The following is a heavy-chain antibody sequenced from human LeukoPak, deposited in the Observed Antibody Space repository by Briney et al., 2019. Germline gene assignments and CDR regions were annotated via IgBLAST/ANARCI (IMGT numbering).Heavy chain of an antibody. V-gene: IGHV3-30-3*01. D-gene: IGHD3-16*01. Sequence: GGSLRLSCAASGFTFSSYAMHWVRQAPGKGLEWVAVISYDGSNKYYADSVKGRFTISRDNSKNTLYLQMNSLRAEDTAVYYCARDYDYVWGSPDYWGQGTLVTVSS. CDR3: ARDYDYVWGSPDY. CDR1: GFTFSSYA. J-gene: IGHJ4*02. CDR2: ISYDGSNK.